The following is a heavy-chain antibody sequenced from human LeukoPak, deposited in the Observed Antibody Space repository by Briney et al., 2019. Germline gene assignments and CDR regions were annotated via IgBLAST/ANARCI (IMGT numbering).Heavy chain of an antibody. CDR1: GFTFSTFA. V-gene: IGHV3-21*01. Sequence: GGSLRLSCAASGFTFSTFAMIWVRQPPGKGLEWVSSIFPSGGEIHYADSVKGRFTISRDNAKNTLYLQMNSLRAEDTAVYYCARGADTGYSSDSWGQGTLVTVSS. J-gene: IGHJ5*02. CDR3: ARGADTGYSSDS. D-gene: IGHD6-19*01. CDR2: IFPSGGEI.